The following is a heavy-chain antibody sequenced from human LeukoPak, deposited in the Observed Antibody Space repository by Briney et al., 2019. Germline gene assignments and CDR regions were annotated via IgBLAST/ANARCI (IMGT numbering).Heavy chain of an antibody. CDR2: MNPNSGNT. CDR3: ARAQTYYYGSGSYFWWFDP. CDR1: GYTFTSYD. D-gene: IGHD3-10*01. Sequence: ASVKVSCKASGYTFTSYDINWVRQATGQGLEWMGWMNPNSGNTGYAQKFQGRVTMTRNTSISTAYMELSSLRSEDTAVYYCARAQTYYYGSGSYFWWFDPWGQGTLVTVSS. V-gene: IGHV1-8*01. J-gene: IGHJ5*02.